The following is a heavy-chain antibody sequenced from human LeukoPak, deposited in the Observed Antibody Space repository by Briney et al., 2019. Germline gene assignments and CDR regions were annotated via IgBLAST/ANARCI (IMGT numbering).Heavy chain of an antibody. CDR1: GYTFTSYG. CDR2: ISAYNGNT. Sequence: ASVKVSCKASGYTFTSYGISWVRQAPGQGLEWMGWISAYNGNTNYAQKLQGRVTMTTDTSTSTAYMELRSLRSDDTAVYYCARDERQWLVPDAFDIWGQGTMVTGSS. CDR3: ARDERQWLVPDAFDI. V-gene: IGHV1-18*04. D-gene: IGHD6-19*01. J-gene: IGHJ3*02.